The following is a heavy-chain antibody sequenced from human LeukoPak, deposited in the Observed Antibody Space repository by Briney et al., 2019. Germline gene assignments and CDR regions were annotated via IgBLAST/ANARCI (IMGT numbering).Heavy chain of an antibody. CDR3: AWGGWFHPLEF. Sequence: ASVKVSCKASGYTFTGNYLHWVRQAPGQGLQWMGWINPDMGTTDYSQKFQGRVTVTRDLSTSTAYMELNRLTSDDTAMYFCAWGGWFHPLEFWGQG. CDR2: INPDMGTT. J-gene: IGHJ4*02. D-gene: IGHD3-10*01. CDR1: GYTFTGNY. V-gene: IGHV1-2*02.